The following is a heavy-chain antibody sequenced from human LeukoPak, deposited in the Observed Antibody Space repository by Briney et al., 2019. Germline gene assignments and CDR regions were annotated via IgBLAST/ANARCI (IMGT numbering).Heavy chain of an antibody. Sequence: GGSLRLSCVASGLRFRSYAMNWVRQVPGKGLEWVGRIKSTLDGGTTDLAAPVKDRFTVSRDDSKETLYLQMNSLKTEDTAIYYCTTGGNVIVAGTRAFDIWGQGTMVTVSS. J-gene: IGHJ3*02. CDR2: IKSTLDGGTT. V-gene: IGHV3-15*07. D-gene: IGHD6-19*01. CDR3: TTGGNVIVAGTRAFDI. CDR1: GLRFRSYA.